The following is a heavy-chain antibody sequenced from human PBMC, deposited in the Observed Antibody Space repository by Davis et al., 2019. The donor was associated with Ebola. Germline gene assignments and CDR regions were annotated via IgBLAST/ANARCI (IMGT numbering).Heavy chain of an antibody. CDR2: IFGTVGDT. V-gene: IGHV3-23*01. CDR1: GFTFSSFA. D-gene: IGHD2/OR15-2a*01. CDR3: VKDSSNIWFDI. J-gene: IGHJ3*02. Sequence: GDPLKISCAAPGFTFSSFAMSWFRQPPGKGLDWVSIFGTVGDTYYADSVKGRFAMSRDNSRGTLYLQMNSLRVEDSAIYYCVKDSSNIWFDIWGQGTLITVSS.